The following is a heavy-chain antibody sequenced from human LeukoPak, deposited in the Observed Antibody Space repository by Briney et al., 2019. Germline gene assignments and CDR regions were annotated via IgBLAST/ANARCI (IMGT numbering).Heavy chain of an antibody. J-gene: IGHJ3*02. CDR3: ARLAYYDSSGYYGHDAFDI. CDR2: IYYSGST. CDR1: GGSISSSSYY. V-gene: IGHV4-39*01. Sequence: SETLSLTCTVSGGSISSSSYYWGWIRQPPGKGLEWIGSIYYSGSTYYNPSLKSRVTISVDTSENQFSLKLSSVTAADTAVYYCARLAYYDSSGYYGHDAFDIWGQGTMVTVSS. D-gene: IGHD3-22*01.